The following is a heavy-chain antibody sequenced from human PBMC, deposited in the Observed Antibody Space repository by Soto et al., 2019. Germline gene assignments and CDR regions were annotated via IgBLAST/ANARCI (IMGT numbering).Heavy chain of an antibody. J-gene: IGHJ4*02. CDR3: AKSPPRILGYFDS. Sequence: PAGCLRHSCADFGFKFGGHAMTWVRQATGKGLEWISSLSVSGNTTYYADSARGRFTISRDNSKNMLYLQMNSLKVDDTALYFCAKSPPRILGYFDSWGQGA. CDR2: LSVSGNTT. D-gene: IGHD2-15*01. CDR1: GFKFGGHA. V-gene: IGHV3-23*01.